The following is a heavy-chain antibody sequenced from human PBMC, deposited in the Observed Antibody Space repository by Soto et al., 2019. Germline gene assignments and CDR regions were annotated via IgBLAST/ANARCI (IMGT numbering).Heavy chain of an antibody. D-gene: IGHD7-27*01. J-gene: IGHJ6*03. V-gene: IGHV4-61*05. CDR3: AGNWGSLEYYYYYMDV. Sequence: SETLSLTCTVSGCSISSSSYYWGWIRQPPGKGLEWIGYIYYSGSTNYNPSLKSRVTISVDTSKNQFSLKLSSVTAADTAVYYCAGNWGSLEYYYYYMDVWGKGTTVTVSS. CDR1: GCSISSSSYY. CDR2: IYYSGST.